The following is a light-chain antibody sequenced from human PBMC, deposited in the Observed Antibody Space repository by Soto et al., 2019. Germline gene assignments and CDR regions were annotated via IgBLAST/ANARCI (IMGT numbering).Light chain of an antibody. V-gene: IGKV3-20*01. J-gene: IGKJ4*01. CDR2: GAS. CDR3: QQFHDSPLA. CDR1: QSVSSSY. Sequence: EIVLTQSPGTLSLSPGERATLSCRASQSVSSSYLAWYQQKLGQAPRLLIYGASSRATGVPDRFSGSGSGTDFTLTISRLEPEDFAVYYCQQFHDSPLAFGGGTKVEIK.